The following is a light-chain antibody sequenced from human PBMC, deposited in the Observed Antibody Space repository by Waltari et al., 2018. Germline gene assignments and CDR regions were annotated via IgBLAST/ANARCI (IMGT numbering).Light chain of an antibody. J-gene: IGLJ2*01. V-gene: IGLV2-14*03. CDR3: SSYISSDTLEL. Sequence: QSALTQPASVSGSPGQSITISCTGTSSXXXXXXXXSWYQQHPGKAPNLIIFDVINRPAGVPSRCSGSKSGNTASLTISGLQAQDEADYYCSSYISSDTLELFGGGTSLTVL. CDR1: SSXXXXXXX. CDR2: DVI.